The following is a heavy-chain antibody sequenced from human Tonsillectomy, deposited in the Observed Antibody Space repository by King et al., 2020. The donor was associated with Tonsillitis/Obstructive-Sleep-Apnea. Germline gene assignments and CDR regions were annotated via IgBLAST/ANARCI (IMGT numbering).Heavy chain of an antibody. CDR1: GFTFDDYA. D-gene: IGHD1-26*01. V-gene: IGHV3-9*01. CDR2: ISWNSGSI. J-gene: IGHJ5*02. Sequence: VQLVESGGGLVQPGRSLRLSCAASGFTFDDYAMHWVRQAPGKGLEWVSGISWNSGSIGYADSVKGRFTISRDNAKTSLYLQMNSLRAEDTALYYCAKDWAVGATTAWGQGTLVTVSS. CDR3: AKDWAVGATTA.